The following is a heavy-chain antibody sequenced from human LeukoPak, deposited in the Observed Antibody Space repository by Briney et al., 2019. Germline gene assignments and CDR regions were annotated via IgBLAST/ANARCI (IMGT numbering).Heavy chain of an antibody. V-gene: IGHV3-9*01. CDR2: LTWNGGVI. J-gene: IGHJ5*02. Sequence: PGGSLRLSCAASGITFDDYAMHWVRQDPGRGLEWVAALTWNGGVIGYADSVKGRFTISRDNAKNFLFLQMNSLRVEDKAWYYCAKDETNSGYTWGQGTLVTVSS. CDR3: AKDETNSGYT. D-gene: IGHD5-18*01. CDR1: GITFDDYA.